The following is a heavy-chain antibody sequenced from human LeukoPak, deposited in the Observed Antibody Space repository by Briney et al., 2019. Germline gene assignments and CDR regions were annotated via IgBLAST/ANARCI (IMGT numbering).Heavy chain of an antibody. D-gene: IGHD3-16*01. V-gene: IGHV2-5*02. CDR2: IFWDDDK. CDR1: GFSLSTSGVG. CDR3: AHGKDPVTPFDY. Sequence: SGPTLVKPTQTLTLTCTFSGFSLSTSGVGGSWIRQPPGKALEWLALIFWDDDKRYSPSLKSRLTITKDTSKNQVVLTMTNMDPVGTATYYCAHGKDPVTPFDYWGQGTLVTVSS. J-gene: IGHJ4*02.